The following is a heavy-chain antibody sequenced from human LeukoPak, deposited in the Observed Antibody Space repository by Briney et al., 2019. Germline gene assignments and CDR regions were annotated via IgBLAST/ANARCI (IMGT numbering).Heavy chain of an antibody. CDR1: GGSISSYY. CDR3: ASQSNYDYYYYGMDV. D-gene: IGHD1-7*01. CDR2: IYTSGST. V-gene: IGHV4-4*07. Sequence: SETLSLTCTVSGGSISSYYWSWIRQPAGKGLEWIGRIYTSGSTNYNPSLKSRVTMSVDTSKNQFSLKLSSVTAADTAEYYCASQSNYDYYYYGMDVWGQGTTVTVSS. J-gene: IGHJ6*02.